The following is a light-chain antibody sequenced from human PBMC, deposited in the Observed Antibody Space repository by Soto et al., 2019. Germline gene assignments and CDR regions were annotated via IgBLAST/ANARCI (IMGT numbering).Light chain of an antibody. CDR2: GAS. CDR3: QQYCSSPRT. J-gene: IGKJ1*01. Sequence: EIVLTQSPGTLSLSPGERATLSCRASQSVSSIFLAWYQHKPGQAPRLLIYGASTRATGIPDRFSGSRSGTDFILTIIRLEPEDFAVYYCQQYCSSPRTFGHGTRVEIK. CDR1: QSVSSIF. V-gene: IGKV3-20*01.